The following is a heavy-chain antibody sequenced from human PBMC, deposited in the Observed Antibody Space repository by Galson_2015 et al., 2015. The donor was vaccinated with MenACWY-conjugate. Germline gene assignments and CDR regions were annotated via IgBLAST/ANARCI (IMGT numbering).Heavy chain of an antibody. D-gene: IGHD2-15*01. CDR2: TYYRSKWYN. V-gene: IGHV6-1*01. Sequence: CAISGDSVSSNSAAWNWIRQSPSRALEGLGRTYYRSKWYNDYAVSVKSRITINPDTSKNQFSLHLNSVTPEDTAVYYCARVRGGSHNWVDPWGQGTLVTVSS. CDR1: GDSVSSNSAA. J-gene: IGHJ5*02. CDR3: ARVRGGSHNWVDP.